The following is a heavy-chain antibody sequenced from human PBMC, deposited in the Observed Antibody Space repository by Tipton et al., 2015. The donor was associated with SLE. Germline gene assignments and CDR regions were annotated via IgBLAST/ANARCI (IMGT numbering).Heavy chain of an antibody. CDR2: VYYTGNT. D-gene: IGHD2-8*02. Sequence: LSLTCIVSGDSISSSSYYWGWIRQPPGKGLEWVGTVYYTGNTFYNPSLKSRVTISVDTPNNQFSLKLTSVTAADTAIYYCARELDCSGGVCPFDYWGRGTLVTVSS. V-gene: IGHV4-39*07. CDR1: GDSISSSSYY. J-gene: IGHJ4*02. CDR3: ARELDCSGGVCPFDY.